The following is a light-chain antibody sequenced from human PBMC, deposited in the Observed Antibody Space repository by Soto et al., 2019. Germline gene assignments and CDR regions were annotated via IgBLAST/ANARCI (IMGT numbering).Light chain of an antibody. CDR2: EVS. CDR1: STDVGGYNY. CDR3: SSYAGNNIHYV. Sequence: QSALTQPPSASGSAGQSVTISCTGTSTDVGGYNYVSWYQQHPGKAPKLMIYEVSKRPSGVPDRFSGSKSGNTASLTVSGIQAEHEADYYCSSYAGNNIHYVFGTGTKLPVL. V-gene: IGLV2-8*01. J-gene: IGLJ1*01.